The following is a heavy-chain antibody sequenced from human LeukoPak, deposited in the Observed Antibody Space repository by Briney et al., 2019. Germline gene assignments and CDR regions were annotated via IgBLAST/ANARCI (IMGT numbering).Heavy chain of an antibody. CDR3: ARSPFGVVILEFDY. D-gene: IGHD3-3*01. J-gene: IGHJ4*02. V-gene: IGHV3-48*01. Sequence: PGGSLRLSCAASGFTFSSYSMNWVRPAPGKGLEWVSYISSSSSTIYYADSVKGRFTISRDNAKKSLDLQMNSLRAEDTAVYYCARSPFGVVILEFDYWGQGTLVTVSS. CDR2: ISSSSSTI. CDR1: GFTFSSYS.